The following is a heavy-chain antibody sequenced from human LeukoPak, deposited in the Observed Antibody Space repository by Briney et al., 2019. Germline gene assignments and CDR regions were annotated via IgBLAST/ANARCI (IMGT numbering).Heavy chain of an antibody. Sequence: PGGSLRLSCAASGFTVSSNYMSWVRQAPGKGLEWVSVIYSGGSTYYADSVKGRFTISRDNSKNTLYLQMNSLTAEDTAVYYCARDVSYGSGGYGMDVWGQGTTVTVSS. CDR3: ARDVSYGSGGYGMDV. CDR2: IYSGGST. V-gene: IGHV3-53*01. J-gene: IGHJ6*02. D-gene: IGHD3-10*01. CDR1: GFTVSSNY.